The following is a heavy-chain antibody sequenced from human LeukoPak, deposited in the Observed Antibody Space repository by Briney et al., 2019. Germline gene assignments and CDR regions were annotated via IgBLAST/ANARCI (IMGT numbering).Heavy chain of an antibody. V-gene: IGHV7-4-1*02. D-gene: IGHD3-9*01. CDR1: GYTFTGYY. J-gene: IGHJ4*02. Sequence: ASVKVSCKASGYTFTGYYMHWVRQAPGQGLEWMGWINTNTGNPTYAQGFTGRFVFSLDTSVSTAYLQISSLKAEDTAVYYCASGVNYDILTGYYYYFDYWGQGTLVTVSS. CDR2: INTNTGNP. CDR3: ASGVNYDILTGYYYYFDY.